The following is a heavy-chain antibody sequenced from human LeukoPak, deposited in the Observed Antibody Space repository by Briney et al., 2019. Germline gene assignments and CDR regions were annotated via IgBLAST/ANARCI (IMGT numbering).Heavy chain of an antibody. Sequence: GGSLRLSCAASGPSVSGNYMSWVRQPPGKGPEWVSVLDVGGSTYYADSVKGRFTISRDKSKNTLYLQINSLRAEDTAVYYCARGGNSGGSLRSPFDIWGRGTMVTVSS. D-gene: IGHD2-15*01. J-gene: IGHJ3*02. CDR3: ARGGNSGGSLRSPFDI. CDR2: LDVGGST. CDR1: GPSVSGNY. V-gene: IGHV3-53*01.